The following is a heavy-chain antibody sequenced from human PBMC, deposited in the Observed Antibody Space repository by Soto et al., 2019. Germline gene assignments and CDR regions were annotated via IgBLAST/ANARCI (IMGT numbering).Heavy chain of an antibody. J-gene: IGHJ4*02. Sequence: ASVKVSCKGSGYSFTGYYMHWVRQATGQGLEWMGWINPNSGGTNYAQKFQGWVTMTRDTSISTAYMELSRLRSDDTAVYYCVRGYYYDSSGYHFDYWGQGTLVTVSS. V-gene: IGHV1-2*04. CDR3: VRGYYYDSSGYHFDY. D-gene: IGHD3-22*01. CDR2: INPNSGGT. CDR1: GYSFTGYY.